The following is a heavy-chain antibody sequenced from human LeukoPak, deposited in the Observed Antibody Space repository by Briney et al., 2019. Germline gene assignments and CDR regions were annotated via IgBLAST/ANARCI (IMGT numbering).Heavy chain of an antibody. V-gene: IGHV4-59*01. Sequence: SETLSLTCTVSGGSISSYYWSWIRQPPGKGLEYIGYIYYSGTTNYNPSLKSRITISVDTSKNQFSLKLSSVTAADTAVYYCAGLRLGAPVNWFDPWGQGTLVSVSS. CDR3: AGLRLGAPVNWFDP. CDR2: IYYSGTT. J-gene: IGHJ5*02. CDR1: GGSISSYY. D-gene: IGHD1-26*01.